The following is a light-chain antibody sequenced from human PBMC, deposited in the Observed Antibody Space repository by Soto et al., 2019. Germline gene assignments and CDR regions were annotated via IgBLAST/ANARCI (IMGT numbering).Light chain of an antibody. CDR1: QGISSW. CDR2: DAS. Sequence: DIQMTQSPSSVSACLGDGVIITCRASQGISSWLSWYQQKPGKAPKVLIYDASSLLSGVPSRFSGSGSGTDFTLTISSLQPEDFATYYCQQSYSTPITFGQGTRLEIK. V-gene: IGKV1-39*01. CDR3: QQSYSTPIT. J-gene: IGKJ5*01.